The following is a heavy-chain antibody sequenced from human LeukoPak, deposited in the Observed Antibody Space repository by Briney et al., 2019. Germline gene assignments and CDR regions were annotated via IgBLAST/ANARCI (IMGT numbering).Heavy chain of an antibody. Sequence: PSETLSLTCTVSGYSISSGYYWGWIRQPPGKGLEWIGSIYYSGNTYYNPSLKSRVTISVDTSKNQFSLKLSSVTAADTAIYYCARVTGYMIEDYFDYWGQGTLVTVSS. J-gene: IGHJ4*02. CDR3: ARVTGYMIEDYFDY. CDR2: IYYSGNT. D-gene: IGHD3-22*01. CDR1: GYSISSGYY. V-gene: IGHV4-38-2*02.